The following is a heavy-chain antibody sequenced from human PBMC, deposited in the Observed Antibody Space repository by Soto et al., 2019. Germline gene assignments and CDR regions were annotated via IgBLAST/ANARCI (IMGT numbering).Heavy chain of an antibody. Sequence: SEPLSLTCAVYGGSFSGYYWSWIRQPPGKGLEWIGEINHSGSTNYNPSLKSRVTISVDTSKNQFSLKLSSVTAADTAVYYCARDAYSSTRVYGRDVWGRGTTVTV. D-gene: IGHD2-2*01. CDR2: INHSGST. J-gene: IGHJ6*02. CDR3: ARDAYSSTRVYGRDV. V-gene: IGHV4-34*01. CDR1: GGSFSGYY.